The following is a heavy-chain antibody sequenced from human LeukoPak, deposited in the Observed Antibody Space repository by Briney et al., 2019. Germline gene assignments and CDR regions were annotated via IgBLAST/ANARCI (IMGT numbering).Heavy chain of an antibody. J-gene: IGHJ5*02. CDR3: ARAAGITVTRAWFDP. CDR2: MNPNSGNT. CDR1: GYTFTSYD. Sequence: ASVKVSCKASGYTFTSYDINWVRQATGQGLEWMGWMNPNSGNTGYAQKFQGRVTMTRDTSTSTVYMELSSLRSEDTAVYYCARAAGITVTRAWFDPWGQGTLVTVSS. V-gene: IGHV1-8*01. D-gene: IGHD4-17*01.